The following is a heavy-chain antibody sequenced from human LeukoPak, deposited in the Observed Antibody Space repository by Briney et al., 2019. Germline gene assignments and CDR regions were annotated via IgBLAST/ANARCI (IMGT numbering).Heavy chain of an antibody. Sequence: GGSLRLSCAASGLYFESHAMHWVRQAPGKGLEWVAMMSYDGSNKSYVDSVKGRFTISRDNSKNTLYLEVNSLRVEDTAVYYCVKEKNIHQYYFYGMDVWGRGTTVTVSS. CDR1: GLYFESHA. V-gene: IGHV3-30*04. CDR2: MSYDGSNK. CDR3: VKEKNIHQYYFYGMDV. J-gene: IGHJ6*02. D-gene: IGHD1/OR15-1a*01.